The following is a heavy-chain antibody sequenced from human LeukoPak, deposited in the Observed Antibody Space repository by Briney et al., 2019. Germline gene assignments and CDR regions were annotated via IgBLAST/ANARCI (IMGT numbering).Heavy chain of an antibody. CDR3: ARDRREYIAAAGPPDFDY. CDR2: ISAYNGNT. CDR1: GYSFTSYG. V-gene: IGHV1-18*01. Sequence: ASVKVSCKASGYSFTSYGISWVRQAPGQGLEWMGWISAYNGNTNYAQKLQGRVTMTTDTSTSTAYMELRSLRSDDTAVYYCARDRREYIAAAGPPDFDYWGQGTLVTVSS. J-gene: IGHJ4*02. D-gene: IGHD6-13*01.